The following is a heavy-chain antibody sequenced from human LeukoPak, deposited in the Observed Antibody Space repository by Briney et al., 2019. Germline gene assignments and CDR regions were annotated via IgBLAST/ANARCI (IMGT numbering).Heavy chain of an antibody. V-gene: IGHV1-2*02. J-gene: IGHJ4*02. CDR1: GYTFTGYY. D-gene: IGHD3-22*01. CDR3: ARDLYYYDSSCYYYHGYFDY. Sequence: ASVKVCCKASGYTFTGYYMHWVRQAPGQGLEWMGWIYPNSGVTNYAQKFQGRVTMTRDTSISTAYMELSRLRSDDTAVYYSARDLYYYDSSCYYYHGYFDYWGQGTLVTVSS. CDR2: IYPNSGVT.